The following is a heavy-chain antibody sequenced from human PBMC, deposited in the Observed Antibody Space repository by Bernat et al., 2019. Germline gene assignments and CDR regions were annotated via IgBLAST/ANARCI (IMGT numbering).Heavy chain of an antibody. CDR2: ISAYNGNT. V-gene: IGHV1-18*01. Sequence: QVQLVQSGAEVKKPGASVKVSCKASGYTFISYGISWVRQAPGQGLEWMGWISAYNGNTNYAQKLQGRVTMTTDTSTSTAYMELRSLRSDDTAVYYCARDAVLLGYCSGGSCYGYFDYWGQGTLVTVSS. CDR1: GYTFISYG. D-gene: IGHD2-15*01. CDR3: ARDAVLLGYCSGGSCYGYFDY. J-gene: IGHJ4*02.